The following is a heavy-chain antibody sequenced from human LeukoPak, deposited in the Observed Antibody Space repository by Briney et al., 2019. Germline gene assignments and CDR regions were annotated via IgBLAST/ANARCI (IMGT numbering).Heavy chain of an antibody. V-gene: IGHV3-11*01. CDR3: ARGKTFDAFDI. Sequence: GGSLRLSCEASGFTSFDFPMNWVRKAPGKGLEWVSYISSSGSTIYYADSVKGRFTISRDNAKNSLYLQMNSLRAEDTAVYYCARGKTFDAFDIWGQGTMVTVSS. CDR2: ISSSGSTI. CDR1: GFTSFDFP. D-gene: IGHD3-16*01. J-gene: IGHJ3*02.